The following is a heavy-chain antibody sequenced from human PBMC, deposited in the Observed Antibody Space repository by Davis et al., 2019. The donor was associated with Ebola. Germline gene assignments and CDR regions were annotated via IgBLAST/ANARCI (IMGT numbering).Heavy chain of an antibody. D-gene: IGHD2-15*01. CDR2: IIPIFGTA. Sequence: AASVTVSCKASRGTFSSYAISWVRQASGQGPEWMGGIIPIFGTANYAQKFQGRVTITADESTSTAYMELSSLRSEDTAVYYCAGRYCSGGSCYSRGYYYYGMDVWGQGTTVTVSS. V-gene: IGHV1-69*13. J-gene: IGHJ6*02. CDR1: RGTFSSYA. CDR3: AGRYCSGGSCYSRGYYYYGMDV.